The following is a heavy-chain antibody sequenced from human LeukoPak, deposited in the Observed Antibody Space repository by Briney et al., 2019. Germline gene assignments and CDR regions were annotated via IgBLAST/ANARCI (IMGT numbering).Heavy chain of an antibody. CDR3: ARDLRDYYGSGSYYGGSYYFDY. D-gene: IGHD3-10*01. J-gene: IGHJ4*02. Sequence: TGGSLRLSCAASGFTVSSNYMSWVRQAPGKGLEWVSVIYSGGSTHYADSVKGRFTISRDNAKNSLYLQMNSLRAEDTAVYYCARDLRDYYGSGSYYGGSYYFDYWGQGTLVTVSS. V-gene: IGHV3-66*01. CDR1: GFTVSSNY. CDR2: IYSGGST.